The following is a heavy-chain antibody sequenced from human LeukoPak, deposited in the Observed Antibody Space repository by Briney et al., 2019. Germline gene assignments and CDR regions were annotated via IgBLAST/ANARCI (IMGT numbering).Heavy chain of an antibody. D-gene: IGHD2-2*01. V-gene: IGHV4-34*01. CDR1: GGSLSGYY. CDR3: ARSSYCSSTSCSYFDY. CDR2: INHSGST. J-gene: IGHJ4*02. Sequence: SETLSLTCAVYGGSLSGYYWNWIRQPPGKGLEWIGEINHSGSTNYNPSLRSRVTISVDTSKNQFSLKLSSVTAADTAVYYCARSSYCSSTSCSYFDYWGQGTLVTVSS.